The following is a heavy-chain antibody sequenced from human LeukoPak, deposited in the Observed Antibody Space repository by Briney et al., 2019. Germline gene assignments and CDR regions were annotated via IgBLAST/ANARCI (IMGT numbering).Heavy chain of an antibody. CDR1: GGSISGYY. J-gene: IGHJ3*02. CDR2: IYYSGST. V-gene: IGHV4-59*01. CDR3: ARSLVLWFGESLSGFDI. Sequence: PSETLSLTCTLSGGSISGYYWSWIRQPPGKGVEWIGYIYYSGSTNYNPSLKSRVTISLDTSKNQFSLKLSSVTAADTAVYYCARSLVLWFGESLSGFDIWGQGTMVTVSS. D-gene: IGHD3-10*01.